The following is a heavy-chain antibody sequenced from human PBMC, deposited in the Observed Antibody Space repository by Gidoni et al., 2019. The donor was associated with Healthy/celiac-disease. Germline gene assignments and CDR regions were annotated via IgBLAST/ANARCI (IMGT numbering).Heavy chain of an antibody. V-gene: IGHV4-39*01. CDR3: ARHGVHPVDTAIYYFDY. CDR2: IYYSGIT. J-gene: IGHJ4*02. CDR1: GGYISSNSYY. D-gene: IGHD5-18*01. Sequence: QLQLQESGPGLVTPSETLSLTCTVSGGYISSNSYYWGRLRQPPGKGLVCIGSIYYSGITYYNPPLKSRCTISVDTSKNQFSLKLSSVTAADTAVYYCARHGVHPVDTAIYYFDYWGQGTLVTVSS.